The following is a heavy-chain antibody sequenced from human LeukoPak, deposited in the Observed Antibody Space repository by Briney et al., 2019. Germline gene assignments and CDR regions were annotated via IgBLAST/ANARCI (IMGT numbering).Heavy chain of an antibody. Sequence: PGGSLKLSCAASGFTFSDSAIHWVRQASGKGLEWVGRIRGKGYSDPPAYAASVKGRFTISRDDSKSTAYLQMNSLRAEDTAVYYCAKDLFGGITVLRGTIYWGQGTPVTVSS. CDR2: IRGKGYSDPP. V-gene: IGHV3-73*01. CDR1: GFTFSDSA. D-gene: IGHD3-10*01. CDR3: AKDLFGGITVLRGTIY. J-gene: IGHJ4*02.